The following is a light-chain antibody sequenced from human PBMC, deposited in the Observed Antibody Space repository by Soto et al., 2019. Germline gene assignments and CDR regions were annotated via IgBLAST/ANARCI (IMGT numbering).Light chain of an antibody. CDR3: QQYNSFSLT. CDR2: DAS. Sequence: DIQLTQSPSTLSASVADRVTITCRASQSITARLAWYQQKPGKPPKLLIYDASILERGVPSRFSGSGSGTEFTLTISSPQPDDFATYYCQQYNSFSLTFGGGTKVDI. J-gene: IGKJ4*01. V-gene: IGKV1-5*01. CDR1: QSITAR.